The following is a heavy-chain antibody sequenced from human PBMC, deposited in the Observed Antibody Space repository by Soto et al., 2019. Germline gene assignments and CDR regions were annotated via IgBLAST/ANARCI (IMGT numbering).Heavy chain of an antibody. CDR3: ARVLYYGSGSYSPYGIDV. V-gene: IGHV1-69*01. CDR1: GVSFNNNG. J-gene: IGHJ6*02. Sequence: QVQLVQSGAEVKKPGSSVKVSCKTSGVSFNNNGIGWVRQAPGHGLEWMGGVSPPFRTSNYARKFQGRISITAYASTGTVNMELSSLTSEDTAQYYCARVLYYGSGSYSPYGIDVWGQGTTVTVSS. D-gene: IGHD3-10*01. CDR2: VSPPFRTS.